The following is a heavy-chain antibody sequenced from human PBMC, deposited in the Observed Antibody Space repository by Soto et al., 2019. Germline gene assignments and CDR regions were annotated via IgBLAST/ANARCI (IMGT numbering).Heavy chain of an antibody. Sequence: QVQLVQSGAEVKKPGASVKVSCKTSGYTFTNYGISWVRQAPGQGLEWMGWISSYSGNTNYAQKFQGRVTLTTDTSTSTAYMELRSLRSDDTAVYYCARDWPGYCTSTSCRLGPFDIWGQGTMVTVSS. J-gene: IGHJ3*02. V-gene: IGHV1-18*04. CDR2: ISSYSGNT. CDR1: GYTFTNYG. D-gene: IGHD2-2*01. CDR3: ARDWPGYCTSTSCRLGPFDI.